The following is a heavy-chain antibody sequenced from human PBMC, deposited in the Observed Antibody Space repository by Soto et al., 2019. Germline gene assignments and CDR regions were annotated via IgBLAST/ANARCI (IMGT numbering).Heavy chain of an antibody. CDR3: ARDSFPRPIAAAGNPDLYYYYYYGMDV. V-gene: IGHV1-3*01. Sequence: ASVKVSCKASGYTFTSYAMHWVRQAPGQRLEWMGWINAGNGNTKYSQKFQGRVTITADESTSTAYMELSSLRSEDTAVYYCARDSFPRPIAAAGNPDLYYYYYYGMDVWGQGTTVTVSS. J-gene: IGHJ6*02. CDR2: INAGNGNT. D-gene: IGHD6-13*01. CDR1: GYTFTSYA.